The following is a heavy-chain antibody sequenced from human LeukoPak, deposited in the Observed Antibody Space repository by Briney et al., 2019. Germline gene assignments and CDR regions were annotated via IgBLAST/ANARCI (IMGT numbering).Heavy chain of an antibody. CDR1: GYTFSDFY. V-gene: IGHV1-2*06. CDR2: INPNSGGT. D-gene: IGHD5-12*01. J-gene: IGHJ4*02. Sequence: ASVKVSCEASGYTFSDFYLHWVRQAPGQGFEWMGRINPNSGGTNYAQKFQGRVTMTSDTSISTVYMEMSSLRSDDAAVYYCARATTGRYFDFWGQGTLVAVSS. CDR3: ARATTGRYFDF.